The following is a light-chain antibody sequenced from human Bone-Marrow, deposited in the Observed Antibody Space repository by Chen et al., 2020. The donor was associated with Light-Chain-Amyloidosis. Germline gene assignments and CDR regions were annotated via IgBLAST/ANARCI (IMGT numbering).Light chain of an antibody. J-gene: IGLJ3*02. CDR2: DDM. CDR3: QVWDRSSDRPV. CDR1: NIGSTS. V-gene: IGLV3-21*02. Sequence: SYVLTQPSSVSVAPGQTATIACGGNNIGSTSVHWYQQTPGQAPLLVVYDDMDRPSGIPERLSGSNQGNTATLDISRVEAGDEADYYCQVWDRSSDRPVFGGGTKLTVL.